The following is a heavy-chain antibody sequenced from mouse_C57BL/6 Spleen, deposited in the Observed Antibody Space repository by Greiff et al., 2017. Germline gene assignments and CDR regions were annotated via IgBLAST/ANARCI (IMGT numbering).Heavy chain of an antibody. CDR3: ARRNRYESYAMDY. CDR2: IDPSDSET. J-gene: IGHJ4*01. D-gene: IGHD2-12*01. V-gene: IGHV1-52*01. CDR1: GYTFTSYW. Sequence: QVQLQQPGAELVRPGSSVKLSCKASGYTFTSYWMHWVKQRPIQGLEWIGNIDPSDSETHYNQKFKDKATLTVDKSSSTAYMQLSSLTSEDSAVYYGARRNRYESYAMDYWGQGTSVTVSS.